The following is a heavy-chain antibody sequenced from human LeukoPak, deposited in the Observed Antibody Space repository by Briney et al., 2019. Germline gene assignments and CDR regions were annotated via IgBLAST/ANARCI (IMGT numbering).Heavy chain of an antibody. CDR1: GGSISSSSYY. CDR2: IYYSGST. Sequence: KPSETLSLTCTVSGGSISSSSYYWGWIRQPPGKGLEWIGSIYYSGSTYYNPSLKSRVTISVDTSKNQFSLKLSSVTAADTAVYYCARDCSGGSCYSFYFDYWGQGTLVTVSS. CDR3: ARDCSGGSCYSFYFDY. J-gene: IGHJ4*02. D-gene: IGHD2-15*01. V-gene: IGHV4-39*07.